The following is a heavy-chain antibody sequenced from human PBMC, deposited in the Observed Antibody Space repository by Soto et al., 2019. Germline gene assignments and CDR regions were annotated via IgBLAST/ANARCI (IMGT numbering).Heavy chain of an antibody. D-gene: IGHD3-16*01. CDR3: ARGGGFDLPFDY. Sequence: SETLSLTCTVSGGSISSGDYYWSWIRQPPGKGLEWIGYIYYSGSTYYNPSLKSRVTISGDTSKNQFSLKLSSVTAADTAVYYCARGGGFDLPFDYWGQGTLVTVSS. V-gene: IGHV4-30-4*01. CDR1: GGSISSGDYY. CDR2: IYYSGST. J-gene: IGHJ4*02.